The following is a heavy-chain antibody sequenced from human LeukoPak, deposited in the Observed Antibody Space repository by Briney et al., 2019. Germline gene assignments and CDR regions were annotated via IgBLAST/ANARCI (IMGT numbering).Heavy chain of an antibody. V-gene: IGHV3-53*01. CDR2: IXSSGST. CDR1: GXTFXXXW. Sequence: GGSLRLSCAASGXTFXXXWXXXXXXAXGXXLXXVXXIXSSGSTYYEGSVNGRCTISRDTSKSSMYLQMDHLRAEDTAVYYCASAREYCINSNCYEYFQDWGQGTLVTVSS. J-gene: IGHJ1*01. D-gene: IGHD2-2*01. CDR3: ASAREYCINSNCYEYFQD.